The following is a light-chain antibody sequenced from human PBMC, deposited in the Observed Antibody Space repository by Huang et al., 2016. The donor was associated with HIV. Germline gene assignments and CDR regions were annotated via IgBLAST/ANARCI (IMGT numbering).Light chain of an antibody. CDR3: QQYYTTLWT. V-gene: IGKV4-1*01. Sequence: DIVMTQSPDSLAVSLGERATINCKSSQSVLLASNNKNYLAWFQQKPGQPPQMLIYWESTREAGGPDRFSGSGSGTDFTLTIRSLQAEDVAVYYCQQYYTTLWTFGQGTKVEI. J-gene: IGKJ1*01. CDR2: WES. CDR1: QSVLLASNNKNY.